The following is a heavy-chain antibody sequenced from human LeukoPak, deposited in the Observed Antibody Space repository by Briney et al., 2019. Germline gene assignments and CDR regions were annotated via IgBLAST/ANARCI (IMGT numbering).Heavy chain of an antibody. Sequence: ASVKVSCKTSGYAFTTYGISWVRQAPGQGLEWMGWISGHKGTVIYAQKLRGRLTMTTEMLSTTDYMDMRSLGTDDTAVYDCTRDHGPRGDGYNYYEYWGQGTLVTVYS. D-gene: IGHD5-24*01. CDR2: ISGHKGTV. V-gene: IGHV1-18*01. J-gene: IGHJ4*02. CDR1: GYAFTTYG. CDR3: TRDHGPRGDGYNYYEY.